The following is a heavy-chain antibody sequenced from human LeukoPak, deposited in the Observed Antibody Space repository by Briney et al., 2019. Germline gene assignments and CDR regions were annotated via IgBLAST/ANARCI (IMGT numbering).Heavy chain of an antibody. V-gene: IGHV3-30*02. Sequence: PGGSLRLSCAASGFSFSSYGMHWVRQAPGKGLEWVTFIRYDGSDKFYADSVKGRFTTSRDNSRSTLYLQMNSLRAEDTAVYYCAKDSERGHHIVVVPAAMTHPDYWGQGTLVTVSS. CDR2: IRYDGSDK. CDR3: AKDSERGHHIVVVPAAMTHPDY. J-gene: IGHJ4*02. CDR1: GFSFSSYG. D-gene: IGHD2-2*01.